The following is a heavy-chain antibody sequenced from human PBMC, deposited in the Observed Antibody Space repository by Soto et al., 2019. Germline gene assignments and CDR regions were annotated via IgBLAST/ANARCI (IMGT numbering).Heavy chain of an antibody. CDR2: IYPGDSDT. V-gene: IGHV5-51*01. CDR1: GYSFTSYW. Sequence: GESLKISCKGSGYSFTSYWIGWVRQMPGKGLEWMGIIYPGDSDTRYSPSFQGQVTISADKSISTAYLQWSSLKASDTAMYYCARSVGIVVVQAAFWFDTWGQGTLVTVSS. CDR3: ARSVGIVVVQAAFWFDT. J-gene: IGHJ5*02. D-gene: IGHD2-2*01.